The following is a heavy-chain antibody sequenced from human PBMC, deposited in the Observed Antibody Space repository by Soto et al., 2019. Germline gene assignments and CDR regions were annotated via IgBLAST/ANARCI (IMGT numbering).Heavy chain of an antibody. Sequence: SGGSLRLSCAASGFTFSSYGMHWVRQAPGKGLEWVAVISYDGSNKYYADSVKGRFTISRDNSKNTLYLQMNGLRAEDTAVYYCAKVGFPFRGSGWYFDYWGQGTLVTVSS. CDR3: AKVGFPFRGSGWYFDY. CDR1: GFTFSSYG. J-gene: IGHJ4*02. D-gene: IGHD6-19*01. CDR2: ISYDGSNK. V-gene: IGHV3-30*18.